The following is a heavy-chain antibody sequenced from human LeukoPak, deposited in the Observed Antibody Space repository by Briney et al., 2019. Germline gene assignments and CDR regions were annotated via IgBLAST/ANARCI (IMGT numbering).Heavy chain of an antibody. CDR1: GFTFSSYS. D-gene: IGHD3-10*01. J-gene: IGHJ6*04. V-gene: IGHV3-21*01. CDR3: ARDPYYYGSGSYPDYYYGMDV. CDR2: ISSSSSYI. Sequence: GGSLRLSCAASGFTFSSYSMNWVRRAPGKGLEWVSSISSSSSYIYYADSVKGRFTISRDNAKNSLYLQMNSLRAEDTAVYYCARDPYYYGSGSYPDYYYGMDVWGKGTTVTVSS.